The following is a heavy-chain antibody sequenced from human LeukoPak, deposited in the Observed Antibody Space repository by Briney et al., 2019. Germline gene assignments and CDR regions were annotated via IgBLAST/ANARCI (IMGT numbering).Heavy chain of an antibody. Sequence: PGGSLRLSCAASGFTFSSYGMHWVRQAPGKGLEWVAVIWYDGSNKYYADSVKGRFTISRDNSKNTLYLQMNSLRAEDTAVYYCARDQTAVSTDLDYWGQGTLVPVSS. V-gene: IGHV3-33*01. CDR2: IWYDGSNK. J-gene: IGHJ4*02. CDR3: ARDQTAVSTDLDY. CDR1: GFTFSSYG. D-gene: IGHD4-17*01.